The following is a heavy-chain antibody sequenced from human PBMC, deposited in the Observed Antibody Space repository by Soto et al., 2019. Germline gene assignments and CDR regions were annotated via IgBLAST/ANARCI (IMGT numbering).Heavy chain of an antibody. V-gene: IGHV3-53*01. CDR3: ARGGIAAAGPSSFYY. D-gene: IGHD6-13*01. CDR2: TYSGGST. Sequence: GGSLRLSCAASGFTVSRSYMSWVRQAPGKGLEWVSVTYSGGSTYYADSVTGRFTISRDNSENTLYLQMNSLRAEDTAVYYCARGGIAAAGPSSFYYWGQGTLVTVSS. CDR1: GFTVSRSY. J-gene: IGHJ4*02.